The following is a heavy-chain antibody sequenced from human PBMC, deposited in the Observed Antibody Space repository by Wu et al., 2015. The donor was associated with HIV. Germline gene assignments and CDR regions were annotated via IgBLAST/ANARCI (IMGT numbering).Heavy chain of an antibody. J-gene: IGHJ4*02. CDR3: ATIYGSGTYSKLYYFDS. CDR1: GGTFSNYR. V-gene: IGHV1-69*13. D-gene: IGHD3-10*01. CDR2: IITVFGAA. Sequence: QVQLVQSGTEVKKPGSSVKVSCRASGGTFSNYRFSWVRQAPGQGLEWMGRIITVFGAANYAQKFQGRLTITADESTSTAYMEMNNLRSEDTAVYYCATIYGSGTYSKLYYFDSWGQGTLVTVSS.